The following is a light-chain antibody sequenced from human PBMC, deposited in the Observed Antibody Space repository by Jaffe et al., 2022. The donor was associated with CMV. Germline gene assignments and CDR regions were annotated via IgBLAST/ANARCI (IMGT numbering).Light chain of an antibody. CDR2: EYN. CDR1: SSNIGNNY. Sequence: QSVLTQPPSVSAAPGQKVTISCSGSSSNIGNNYLSWYQQLPGAAPKLLIYEYNKRPSGIPDRFSGSKSGTSATLGITGLQTGDEADYYCGTWDNSLNGWVFGGGTKVTVL. V-gene: IGLV1-51*02. J-gene: IGLJ3*02. CDR3: GTWDNSLNGWV.